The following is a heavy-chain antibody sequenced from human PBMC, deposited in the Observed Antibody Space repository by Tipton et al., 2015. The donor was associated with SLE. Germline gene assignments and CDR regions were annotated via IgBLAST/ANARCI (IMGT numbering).Heavy chain of an antibody. J-gene: IGHJ3*02. CDR3: ARDRTTWQQMVRGDPFDI. CDR1: GFTFTNYW. V-gene: IGHV3-7*01. D-gene: IGHD6-13*01. Sequence: GSLRLSCTTSGFTFTNYWMTWARQAPGKGLEWVGNISPDGREKNYVDSVKGRFTFSRDNAKNSFYLQMNSLRAEDTGLYYCARDRTTWQQMVRGDPFDIWGHGTMVTVSS. CDR2: ISPDGREK.